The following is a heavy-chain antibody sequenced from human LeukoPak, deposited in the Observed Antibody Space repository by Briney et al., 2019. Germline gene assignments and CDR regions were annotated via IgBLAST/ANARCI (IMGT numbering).Heavy chain of an antibody. J-gene: IGHJ4*02. CDR2: INHSGST. CDR3: ARGLLRFGY. V-gene: IGHV4-34*01. Sequence: SETLSLTCAVYGGSFSGYYWSWIRQPPGKGLEWIGEINHSGSTNYNPSLKSRVTISVDTSKNQFSLKLSSVTAADTAVYCCARGLLRFGYWGQGTLVTVSS. CDR1: GGSFSGYY. D-gene: IGHD1-26*01.